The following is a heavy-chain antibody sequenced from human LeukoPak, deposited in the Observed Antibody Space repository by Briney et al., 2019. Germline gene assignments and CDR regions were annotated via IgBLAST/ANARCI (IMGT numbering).Heavy chain of an antibody. D-gene: IGHD1-26*01. V-gene: IGHV1-46*01. Sequence: ASVKVSCKASGYTFTNYAMNWVRQAPGQGLEWMGFINPSGSSAAYAQKFQGRLTMTRDMFTSTDYMELTSLTPDDTAVYYCARDNSVGETAWWFDPWGQGTLVTVSS. CDR1: GYTFTNYA. CDR2: INPSGSSA. J-gene: IGHJ5*02. CDR3: ARDNSVGETAWWFDP.